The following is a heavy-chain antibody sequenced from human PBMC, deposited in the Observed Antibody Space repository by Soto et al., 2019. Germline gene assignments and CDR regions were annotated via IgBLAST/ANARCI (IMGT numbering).Heavy chain of an antibody. CDR2: MNPKSGNS. J-gene: IGHJ4*02. CDR3: ARVPDLGYCSCSGGSCYRFVC. Sequence: ASVKVSFKASGYTFTSHYINWVRQATGQGLEWMGWMNPKSGNSGFAQKFQGRVTMTRDTSINMAYLELSSLRSDDTAVYYCARVPDLGYCSCSGGSCYRFVCWGQGALVTVSS. CDR1: GYTFTSHY. V-gene: IGHV1-8*01. D-gene: IGHD2-15*01.